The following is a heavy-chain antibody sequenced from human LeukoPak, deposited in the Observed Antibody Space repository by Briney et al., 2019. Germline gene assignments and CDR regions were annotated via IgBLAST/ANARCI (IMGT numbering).Heavy chain of an antibody. V-gene: IGHV3-48*03. CDR2: ISSGGSTI. CDR3: ARGGDYGDYQRTYYFDY. D-gene: IGHD4-17*01. CDR1: GFTFSSYE. Sequence: GGSLRLSCAASGFTFSSYEMNWVRQAPGKGLEWVSYISSGGSTIYYADSVKGRFTISRDNAKNSLYLQMNSLRAEDMAVYYCARGGDYGDYQRTYYFDYWGQGTLVTVSS. J-gene: IGHJ4*02.